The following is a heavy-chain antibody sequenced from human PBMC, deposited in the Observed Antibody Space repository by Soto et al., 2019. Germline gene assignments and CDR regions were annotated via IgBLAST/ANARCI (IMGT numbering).Heavy chain of an antibody. Sequence: EVQVVESGGGLAQPGGSLRLSCAASGFSFSSYSMKWVRQAPGKGLEWVSEISRTSSGIYYADAVKGRFTISRDNAKNSLYLQMASLRTEDTAVYYCARGREYCSGGRCYETGSDYWGQGALVTVSS. V-gene: IGHV3-48*01. D-gene: IGHD2-15*01. J-gene: IGHJ4*02. CDR2: ISRTSSGI. CDR3: ARGREYCSGGRCYETGSDY. CDR1: GFSFSSYS.